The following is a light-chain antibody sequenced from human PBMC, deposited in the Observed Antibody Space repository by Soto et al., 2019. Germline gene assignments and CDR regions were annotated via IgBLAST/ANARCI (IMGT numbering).Light chain of an antibody. V-gene: IGLV2-14*03. CDR1: ISDVGAYNY. Sequence: QSALTQPASVSGSLGQSITVSCTGTISDVGAYNYVSWYQQRPGTAPKLMIYDVIHRPSGVSRRFSGSKSGNTASLTISGLQAEDEADYYCSSYTTSNTYVFGTGTKLTVL. J-gene: IGLJ1*01. CDR3: SSYTTSNTYV. CDR2: DVI.